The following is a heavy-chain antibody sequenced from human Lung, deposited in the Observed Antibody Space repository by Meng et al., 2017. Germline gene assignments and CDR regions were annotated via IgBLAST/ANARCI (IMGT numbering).Heavy chain of an antibody. CDR2: INPKSGDT. V-gene: IGHV1-2*06. CDR1: GYNFPDYY. J-gene: IGHJ4*02. CDR3: ARDEDISAAGKLFGDY. Sequence: QGQVGASGGEVKKPGASVKVSCKPSGYNFPDYYIHWVRRAPGQGLEWMGRINPKSGDTHYAQRFQGRVTMTGDTSISTAYMELSGLRSDDTAMYYCARDEDISAAGKLFGDYWGQGTLVTVSS. D-gene: IGHD6-13*01.